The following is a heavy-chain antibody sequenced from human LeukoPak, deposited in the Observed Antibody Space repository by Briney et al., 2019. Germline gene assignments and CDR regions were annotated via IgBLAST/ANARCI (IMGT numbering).Heavy chain of an antibody. D-gene: IGHD3-3*02. V-gene: IGHV4-34*01. CDR1: GGSFSGYY. J-gene: IGHJ6*02. CDR3: ARVVPPNIFYYYYYGMDV. CDR2: INHSGST. Sequence: SETLSLTCAVYGGSFSGYYWSWIRQPPGKGLEWIREINHSGSTNYNPSLKSRVTISVDTSKNQFSLKLSSVTAADTAVYYCARVVPPNIFYYYYYGMDVWGQGTTVTVSS.